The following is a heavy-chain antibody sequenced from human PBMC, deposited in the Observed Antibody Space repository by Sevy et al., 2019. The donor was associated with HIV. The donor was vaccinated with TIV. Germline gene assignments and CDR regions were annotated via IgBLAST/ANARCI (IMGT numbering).Heavy chain of an antibody. Sequence: GGSLRLSCVTSGFTFRTSGMHWVRQSPGKGLEWVAVISYDEAHKNYADSVKGRFSISKDNSKNTLYLQMSSLRTEDTAVYYSANDYSAGITMVRGAYRARGDYFDYWGQGTQVTVSS. CDR2: ISYDEAHK. D-gene: IGHD3-10*01. CDR1: GFTFRTSG. V-gene: IGHV3-30*18. CDR3: ANDYSAGITMVRGAYRARGDYFDY. J-gene: IGHJ4*02.